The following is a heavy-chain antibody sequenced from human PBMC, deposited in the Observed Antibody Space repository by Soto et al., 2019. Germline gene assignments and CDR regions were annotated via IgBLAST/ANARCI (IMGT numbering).Heavy chain of an antibody. CDR1: GGSISSYY. Sequence: QVQLQESSPGLVKPSETLSLTCTVSGGSISSYYWSWIRQPPGKGLEWIGYIYYSGSTNYNPSLKSRVTISVDTSKNQFSLKLSSVTAADTAVYYCARVRDIVVVPAATISGFDPWGQGTLVTVSS. J-gene: IGHJ5*02. CDR3: ARVRDIVVVPAATISGFDP. CDR2: IYYSGST. D-gene: IGHD2-2*01. V-gene: IGHV4-59*01.